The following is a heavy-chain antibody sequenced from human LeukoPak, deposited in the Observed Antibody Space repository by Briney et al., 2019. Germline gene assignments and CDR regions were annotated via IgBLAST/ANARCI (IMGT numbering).Heavy chain of an antibody. Sequence: ASVKVSCEASGYTLTSYGINWMRQAPGQGLEWMGWVSTQSGNTNYAQKVQGRLTLTTDRSTNTAYMELRSLRSDDTAVYYCARGAYGDKWGQGTMVTVSS. CDR3: ARGAYGDK. J-gene: IGHJ4*02. CDR2: VSTQSGNT. V-gene: IGHV1-18*01. CDR1: GYTLTSYG. D-gene: IGHD4-17*01.